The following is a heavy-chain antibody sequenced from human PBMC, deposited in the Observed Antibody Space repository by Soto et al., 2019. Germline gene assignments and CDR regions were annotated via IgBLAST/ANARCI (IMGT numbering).Heavy chain of an antibody. J-gene: IGHJ4*02. CDR2: INHRGST. V-gene: IGHV4-34*01. Sequence: NPSETLSLTCAVYGGSFSGYYWSWIRQPPGKGLEWIGEINHRGSTSYNPSLKSRVTISVDTSKNQFSLKLNSVTAADTAVYYCARGSITMIVPDYWGQGTLVTVPS. CDR1: GGSFSGYY. CDR3: ARGSITMIVPDY. D-gene: IGHD3-22*01.